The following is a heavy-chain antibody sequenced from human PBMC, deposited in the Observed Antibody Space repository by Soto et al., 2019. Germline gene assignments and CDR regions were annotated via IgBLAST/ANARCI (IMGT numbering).Heavy chain of an antibody. CDR3: ARWGDDKKMDV. J-gene: IGHJ6*02. CDR2: IWYDGSNK. D-gene: IGHD3-16*01. CDR1: GFTFSSHG. V-gene: IGHV3-33*01. Sequence: QEQLVESGGGVVQPGRSLRLSCVASGFTFSSHGMQWVRQAPGKGLEWVAVIWYDGSNKYYADSVKGRFTVSRDNSKNTLYLQMNSLRADDTAVYCCARWGDDKKMDVWGQGTTVTVSS.